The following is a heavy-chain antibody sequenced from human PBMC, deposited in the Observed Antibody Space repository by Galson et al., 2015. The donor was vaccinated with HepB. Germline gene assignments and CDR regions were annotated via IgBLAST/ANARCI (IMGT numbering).Heavy chain of an antibody. CDR3: ARGGLVVVVGATHNNWFDP. V-gene: IGHV1-18*01. J-gene: IGHJ5*02. D-gene: IGHD2-15*01. Sequence: SVKVSCKASGYTFSGYYITWVRQAPGHGLEWVGWINPYRRDTIYARKLQGRVTMTTDTSTNTAYMELRSLRSDDTAVYYCARGGLVVVVGATHNNWFDPWGQGTPVTVSA. CDR1: GYTFSGYY. CDR2: INPYRRDT.